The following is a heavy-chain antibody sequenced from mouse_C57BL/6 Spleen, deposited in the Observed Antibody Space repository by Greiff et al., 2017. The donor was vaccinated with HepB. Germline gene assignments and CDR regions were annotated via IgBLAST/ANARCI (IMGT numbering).Heavy chain of an antibody. CDR3: AREEYDCLFDY. CDR1: GYAFSSSW. Sequence: QVQLQQSGPELVKPGASVKISCKASGYAFSSSWMNWVKQRPGKGLGWIGRIYPGDGDTNYNGKFKGKATLTADKSSSTAYMQLSSLTSEDSAVYFCAREEYDCLFDYWGQGTTLTVSS. D-gene: IGHD2-4*01. J-gene: IGHJ2*01. V-gene: IGHV1-82*01. CDR2: IYPGDGDT.